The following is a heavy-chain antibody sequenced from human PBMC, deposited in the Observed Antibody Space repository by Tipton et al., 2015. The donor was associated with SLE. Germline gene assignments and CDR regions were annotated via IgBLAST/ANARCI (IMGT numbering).Heavy chain of an antibody. CDR1: GASIRSYY. V-gene: IGHV4-59*01. D-gene: IGHD3-3*01. CDR3: ARQGGEWLFYYYGMDV. J-gene: IGHJ6*02. Sequence: TLSLTCTVSGASIRSYYWSWIRQPPGKGLEWIGYMYYSGNSDYNPSLKSRVTISVDTSKNQFSLKLSSVTAADTAVYYCARQGGEWLFYYYGMDVWGQGTTVTVSS. CDR2: MYYSGNS.